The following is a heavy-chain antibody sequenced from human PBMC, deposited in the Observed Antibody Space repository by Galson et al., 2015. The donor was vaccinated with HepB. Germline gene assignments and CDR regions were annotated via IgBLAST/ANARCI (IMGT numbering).Heavy chain of an antibody. CDR3: AKDVLPWSYDILTGQNMGGDAFDI. CDR1: GFIFSSYG. J-gene: IGHJ3*02. CDR2: IRYDGSIK. Sequence: SLRLSCAASGFIFSSYGMHWVRQAPGKGLEWVAFIRYDGSIKYHADSVKGRFTISRDNSKNTSYLQMNSLRAEDTAVYYCAKDVLPWSYDILTGQNMGGDAFDIWGQGTMVTVSS. V-gene: IGHV3-30*02. D-gene: IGHD3-9*01.